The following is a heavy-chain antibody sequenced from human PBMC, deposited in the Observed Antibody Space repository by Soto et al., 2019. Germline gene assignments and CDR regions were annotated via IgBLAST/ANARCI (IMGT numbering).Heavy chain of an antibody. D-gene: IGHD2-15*01. CDR2: IIPIFGTA. CDR3: ARASGYCSGGSCYWFDP. J-gene: IGHJ5*02. V-gene: IGHV1-69*13. CDR1: GGTFSSYA. Sequence: GASVKVSCKASGGTFSSYAISWVRQAPGQGLEWMGGIIPIFGTANYAQKFQGRVTITADESTSTAYMELSSLRSKDTAVYYCARASGYCSGGSCYWFDPWGQGTLVTVSS.